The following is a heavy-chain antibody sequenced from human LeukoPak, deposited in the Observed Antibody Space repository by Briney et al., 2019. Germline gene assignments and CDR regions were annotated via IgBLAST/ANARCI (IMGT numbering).Heavy chain of an antibody. CDR3: ARGTGCTGGSCSYYGMDV. D-gene: IGHD2-15*01. CDR2: INAGNGDT. Sequence: ASVKVSCKGSGYAFSSYAMHWVRQAPGQRLEWMGWINAGNGDTKYSQKFQGRVTITRDTSATTAYMELSSLRSEDTAVYYCARGTGCTGGSCSYYGMDVWGQGTTVTVSS. V-gene: IGHV1-3*01. J-gene: IGHJ6*02. CDR1: GYAFSSYA.